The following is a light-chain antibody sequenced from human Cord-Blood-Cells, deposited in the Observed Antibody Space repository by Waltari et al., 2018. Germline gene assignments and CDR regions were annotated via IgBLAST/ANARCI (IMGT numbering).Light chain of an antibody. CDR3: QQRSNWPPLT. CDR1: QSVSSY. CDR2: DAS. Sequence: EIVLTQSPATLSLSPGERATLLCRASQSVSSYLAWYQQKPGQAPRLLIYDASNRATGIPARFSGSGSGTDFTLTISSLEPEDFAVYYCQQRSNWPPLTFGGGTKVEIK. J-gene: IGKJ4*01. V-gene: IGKV3-11*01.